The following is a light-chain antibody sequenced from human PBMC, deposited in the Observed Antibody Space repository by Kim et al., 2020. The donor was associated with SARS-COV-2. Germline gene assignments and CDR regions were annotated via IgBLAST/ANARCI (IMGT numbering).Light chain of an antibody. CDR2: KDS. J-gene: IGLJ3*02. V-gene: IGLV3-10*01. CDR1: ALPKQY. Sequence: SYELTQPPSVSVSPGQTARITCSGDALPKQYAYWYQQKPGQAPVLVIYKDSERPSGIPERFSGSSSGTMATLTISGAQVEDEADYYCYSTDSSGNRWVFGGGTQLTVL. CDR3: YSTDSSGNRWV.